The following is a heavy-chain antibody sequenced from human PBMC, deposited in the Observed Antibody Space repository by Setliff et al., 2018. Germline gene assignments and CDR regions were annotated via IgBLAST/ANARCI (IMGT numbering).Heavy chain of an antibody. CDR2: IYYSGST. CDR1: GGSISSSSYY. CDR3: ARQNYNFWSGYYTPHYYYYMDV. J-gene: IGHJ6*03. V-gene: IGHV4-39*01. D-gene: IGHD3-3*01. Sequence: PSETLSLTCTVSGGSISSSSYYWGWIRQPPGKGLEWIGSIYYSGSTYYNPSLKSRVTISVDTSKNQFSLKLSSVTAADTAVYYCARQNYNFWSGYYTPHYYYYMDVWGKGTTVTVSS.